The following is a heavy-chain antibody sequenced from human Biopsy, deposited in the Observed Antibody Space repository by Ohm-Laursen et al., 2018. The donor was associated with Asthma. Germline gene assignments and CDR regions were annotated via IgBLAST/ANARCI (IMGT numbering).Heavy chain of an antibody. CDR2: VSSDGHNK. J-gene: IGHJ3*02. D-gene: IGHD3-22*01. CDR3: ARQSGQEYGDSIPFDT. Sequence: SLRLSCAASGFVFSQCGMHWVRQGPGKGLEWVALVSSDGHNKYYEDSVKGRFTISRDNSRNRLYLQINSLTVEDSAVYFCARQSGQEYGDSIPFDTWGQGTEVAVSS. V-gene: IGHV3-30*03. CDR1: GFVFSQCG.